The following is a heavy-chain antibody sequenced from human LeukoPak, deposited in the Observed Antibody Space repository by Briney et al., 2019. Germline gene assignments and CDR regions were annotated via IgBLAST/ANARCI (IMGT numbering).Heavy chain of an antibody. CDR1: GFTFNIFS. CDR2: IGSSGDGAI. J-gene: IGHJ5*01. V-gene: IGHV3-48*02. D-gene: IGHD2-15*01. CDR3: ARGVGYCSGGRCYNWFDS. Sequence: GRSLRLSCAASGFTFNIFSMNWVRQAPGKGLEWLSYIGSSGDGAIFYRDSVKGRFTVSRDNAKNSLYLQMDSLRDEDTAVYYCARGVGYCSGGRCYNWFDSWGQGTLVTVSS.